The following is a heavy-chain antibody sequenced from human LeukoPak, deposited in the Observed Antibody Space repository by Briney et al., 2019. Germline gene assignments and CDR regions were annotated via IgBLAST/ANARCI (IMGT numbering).Heavy chain of an antibody. J-gene: IGHJ6*02. Sequence: GASVKVSCKASGYTFTSYYMHWVRQAPGQGLEWMGIINPSGGSTSYAQKLQGRVTMTTDTSTSTAYMELRSLRSDDTAVYYCARDGYYDILTGYYGYYYYGMDVWGQGTTVTVSS. CDR2: INPSGGST. V-gene: IGHV1-46*01. D-gene: IGHD3-9*01. CDR3: ARDGYYDILTGYYGYYYYGMDV. CDR1: GYTFTSYY.